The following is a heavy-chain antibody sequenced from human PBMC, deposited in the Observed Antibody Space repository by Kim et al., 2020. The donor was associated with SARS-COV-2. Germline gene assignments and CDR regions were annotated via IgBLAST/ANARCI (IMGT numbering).Heavy chain of an antibody. CDR2: MNPNSGNT. D-gene: IGHD3-22*01. CDR3: ARGQFFFHTYYYDSRRYNWFDP. CDR1: GYTFTSYD. V-gene: IGHV1-8*01. J-gene: IGHJ5*02. Sequence: ASVKVSCKASGYTFTSYDINWVRQATGQGLEWMGWMNPNSGNTGYAQKFQGRVTMTRNTSISTAYMELSSLRSEDTAVYYCARGQFFFHTYYYDSRRYNWFDPWGQGTLVTVSS.